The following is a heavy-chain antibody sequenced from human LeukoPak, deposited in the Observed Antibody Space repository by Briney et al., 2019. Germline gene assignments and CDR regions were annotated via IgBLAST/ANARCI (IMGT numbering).Heavy chain of an antibody. Sequence: PGGSLRLSCAASGFTFSSYDMHWVRQATGKGLEWVSAIGTAGDTYYPGSVKGRFTISRENAKNSLYLQMNSLRAGDTAVYYCARGRFGGIAAAGVLGAFDIWGQGTMVTVSS. V-gene: IGHV3-13*01. CDR3: ARGRFGGIAAAGVLGAFDI. D-gene: IGHD6-13*01. J-gene: IGHJ3*02. CDR1: GFTFSSYD. CDR2: IGTAGDT.